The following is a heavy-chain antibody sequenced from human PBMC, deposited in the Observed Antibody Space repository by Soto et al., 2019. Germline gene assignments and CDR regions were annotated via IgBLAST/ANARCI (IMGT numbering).Heavy chain of an antibody. CDR3: ARQRTSVVTQAYFDS. CDR1: GDSINNRSYY. Sequence: SETLSLTCTVTGDSINNRSYYWGWIRQPPGKGLEWIGSIYYSGSTYNNPSLKSRASMSVDTSKNQFSLKLRSVTAADTALYYCARQRTSVVTQAYFDSWGQGSLVT. D-gene: IGHD2-21*02. V-gene: IGHV4-39*01. J-gene: IGHJ4*02. CDR2: IYYSGST.